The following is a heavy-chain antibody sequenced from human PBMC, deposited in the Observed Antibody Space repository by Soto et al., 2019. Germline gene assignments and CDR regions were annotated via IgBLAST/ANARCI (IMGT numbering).Heavy chain of an antibody. V-gene: IGHV4-34*01. CDR1: GGSFSGYY. J-gene: IGHJ5*02. D-gene: IGHD3-10*01. CDR3: ARNRIRVWFGELSYFDP. Sequence: SETLSLTCAVYGGSFSGYYWSWIRQPPGKGLEWIGEINHSGSTNYNPSLKSRVTISVDTSKNQFSLKLSSVTAADTAVYYCARNRIRVWFGELSYFDPWGQGTLVTV. CDR2: INHSGST.